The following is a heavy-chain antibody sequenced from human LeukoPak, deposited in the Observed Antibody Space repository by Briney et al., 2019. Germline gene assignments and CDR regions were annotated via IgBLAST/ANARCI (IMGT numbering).Heavy chain of an antibody. Sequence: SETLSLTCAVYGGSFSGYYWSWIRQPPGKGLEWIGEINHSGSTNYNPSLKSQVTISVDTSKNQFSLKLSSVTAADTAVYYCARGLPDYDFWSGYPRSYYMDVWGKGTTVTVSS. J-gene: IGHJ6*03. CDR1: GGSFSGYY. V-gene: IGHV4-34*01. D-gene: IGHD3-3*01. CDR2: INHSGST. CDR3: ARGLPDYDFWSGYPRSYYMDV.